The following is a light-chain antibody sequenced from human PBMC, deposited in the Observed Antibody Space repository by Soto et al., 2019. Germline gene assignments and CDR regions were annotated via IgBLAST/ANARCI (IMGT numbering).Light chain of an antibody. J-gene: IGKJ1*01. CDR2: AAS. Sequence: DIHLTQSPSSLSASVGDRVTITCRASQSISNYLNWYQQKPGEAPKVLVFAASTLQSGVPSRFRGSGSGTDFTLTITSLRPEDFATYYCQQSSVTLRTFG. V-gene: IGKV1-39*01. CDR1: QSISNY. CDR3: QQSSVTLRT.